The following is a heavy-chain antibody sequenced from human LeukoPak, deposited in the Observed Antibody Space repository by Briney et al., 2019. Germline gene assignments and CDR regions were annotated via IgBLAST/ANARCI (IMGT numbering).Heavy chain of an antibody. D-gene: IGHD3-22*01. J-gene: IGHJ4*02. CDR1: GFTFSSSG. V-gene: IGHV3-33*01. Sequence: GGSLRLSCAASGFTFSSSGMHWVRQAPGTGLEWVAVIWYDGSNRYYADPVKGRFTVSRDNSKNTLYLQMNSLRAEDTAVYYCARAKGVSTGYRPTDYWGQGTLVTASS. CDR2: IWYDGSNR. CDR3: ARAKGVSTGYRPTDY.